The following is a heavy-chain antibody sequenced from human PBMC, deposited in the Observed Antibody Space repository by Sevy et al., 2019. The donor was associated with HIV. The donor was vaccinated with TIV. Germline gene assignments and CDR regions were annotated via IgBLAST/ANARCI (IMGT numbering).Heavy chain of an antibody. CDR2: ISPHNGDT. CDR3: ARAYCSGGRCYSLAY. CDR1: GYTLTKLS. J-gene: IGHJ4*01. D-gene: IGHD2-15*01. V-gene: IGHV1-18*01. Sequence: ASVKVSCKVSGYTLTKLSIHWVRQAPGKGLECMGWISPHNGDTNYAQKLQGRVTMITDTSTTTAYMELRNLRSDDTAVYYCARAYCSGGRCYSLAYWGQGTLVTVSS.